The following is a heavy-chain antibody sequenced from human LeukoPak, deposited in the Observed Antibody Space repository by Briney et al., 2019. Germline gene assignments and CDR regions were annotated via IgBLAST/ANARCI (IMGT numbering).Heavy chain of an antibody. V-gene: IGHV1-58*01. D-gene: IGHD3-3*01. J-gene: IGHJ5*02. CDR3: AAGPHLEEFDP. CDR1: GFTFTSSA. Sequence: SVKVSCKASGFTFTSSAVQWVRQARGQRLEWIGWIVVGSGNTNYAQKFQERVTITRDMSTSTAYMELSSLRSEDTAVYYSAAGPHLEEFDPWGQGTLVTVSS. CDR2: IVVGSGNT.